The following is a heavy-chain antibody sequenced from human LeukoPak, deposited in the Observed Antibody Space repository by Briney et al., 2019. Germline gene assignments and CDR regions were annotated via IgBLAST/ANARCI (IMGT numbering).Heavy chain of an antibody. CDR1: GFTFSTYA. V-gene: IGHV3-23*01. D-gene: IGHD3-22*01. CDR3: AKGLPQPYYYDSSGFE. CDR2: ISGSGGST. J-gene: IGHJ4*02. Sequence: SGGSLRLSCAASGFTFSTYAMSWVRQAPGKGLEWVSAISGSGGSTYYADSVKGRFTISRDNSKSTLYLQMNSLRAEDTAVYYCAKGLPQPYYYDSSGFEWGQGTLVTVSS.